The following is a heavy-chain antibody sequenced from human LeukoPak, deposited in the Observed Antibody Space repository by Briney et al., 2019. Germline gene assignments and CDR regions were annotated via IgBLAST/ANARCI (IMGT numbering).Heavy chain of an antibody. J-gene: IGHJ3*02. CDR2: IFYSGST. CDR1: GGSISSYY. CDR3: AKSNGYGLIDI. V-gene: IGHV4-59*12. Sequence: TSETLSLTCTVSGGSISSYYWGWIRQPPGKGLEWIGNIFYSGSTYYGPSLKSRLTISLDTSRNQFSLKLNSVTAADTAVYYCAKSNGYGLIDIWGQGTMVTVSS. D-gene: IGHD3-10*01.